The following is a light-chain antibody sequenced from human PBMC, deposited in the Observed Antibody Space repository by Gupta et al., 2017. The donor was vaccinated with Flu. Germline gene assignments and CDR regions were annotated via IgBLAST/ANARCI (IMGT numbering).Light chain of an antibody. V-gene: IGLV3-25*03. CDR1: ALPKQF. CDR3: QTADDSGSFWV. Sequence: GEALPKQFGYWYHQKPGQAPVLVIYKDTERPSGIPDRFSGSSTGTTVTITISGVQAEDDADYYCQTADDSGSFWVFGGGTKLNVL. CDR2: KDT. J-gene: IGLJ3*02.